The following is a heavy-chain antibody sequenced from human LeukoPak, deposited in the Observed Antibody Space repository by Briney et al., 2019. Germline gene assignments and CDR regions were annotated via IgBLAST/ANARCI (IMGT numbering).Heavy chain of an antibody. J-gene: IGHJ4*02. CDR3: ARGFGMVRGVIPGY. CDR1: GYTFTGYY. Sequence: ASVKVSCKASGYTFTGYYMHWVRQATGQGLEWMGWMNPNSGNTGYAQKFQGRVTMTRNTSISTAYMELSSLRSEDTAVYYCARGFGMVRGVIPGYWGQGTLVTVSS. CDR2: MNPNSGNT. D-gene: IGHD3-10*01. V-gene: IGHV1-8*02.